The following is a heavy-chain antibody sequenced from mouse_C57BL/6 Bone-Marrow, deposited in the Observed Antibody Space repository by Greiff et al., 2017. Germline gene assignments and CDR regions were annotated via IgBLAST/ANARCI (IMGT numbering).Heavy chain of an antibody. J-gene: IGHJ2*01. CDR2: ISYDGSN. V-gene: IGHV3-6*01. Sequence: EVKLMESGPGLVKPSQSLSLTCSVTGYSITSGYYWNWIRQLPGNKLEWMGYISYDGSNNYNPSLKNRISITRDTSKNQFFLKLNSVTTEDTATYYCARDPKGYYEYFDYWGQGTTLTVSS. CDR3: ARDPKGYYEYFDY. CDR1: GYSITSGYY. D-gene: IGHD2-3*01.